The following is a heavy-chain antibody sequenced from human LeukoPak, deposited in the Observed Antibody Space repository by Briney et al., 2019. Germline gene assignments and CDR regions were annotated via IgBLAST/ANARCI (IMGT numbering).Heavy chain of an antibody. J-gene: IGHJ5*02. CDR3: ARYRYWLGITGTRTFDP. Sequence: SQTLSLTCTVSGGSISSGGYYWSWIRQHPGKGLEWIGYVYYSGSTYYNPSLKSRVTISVDTSKNQFSLKLSSVTAADTAVYYCARYRYWLGITGTRTFDPWGQGTLVTVSS. CDR2: VYYSGST. D-gene: IGHD1-7*01. CDR1: GGSISSGGYY. V-gene: IGHV4-31*03.